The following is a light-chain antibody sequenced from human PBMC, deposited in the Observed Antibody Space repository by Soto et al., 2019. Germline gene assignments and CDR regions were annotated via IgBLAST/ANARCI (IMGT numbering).Light chain of an antibody. Sequence: QSALTQPASVSGSPGQSITISCTGTSSDVGGYNYVSWYQQHPGQAPKLMIYDVSNRPSGVSNRFSGSKSGNTASLTISGLQAEDEADDYCSSYTSSSTWVFGGGTKLTVL. CDR2: DVS. CDR1: SSDVGGYNY. J-gene: IGLJ3*02. CDR3: SSYTSSSTWV. V-gene: IGLV2-14*01.